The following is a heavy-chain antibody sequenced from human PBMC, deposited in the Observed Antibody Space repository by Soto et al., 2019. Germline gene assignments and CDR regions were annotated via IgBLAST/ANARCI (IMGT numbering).Heavy chain of an antibody. J-gene: IGHJ4*02. CDR3: ARTATLGDVGEMATLDY. D-gene: IGHD3-16*01. CDR2: IIPIFGTA. CDR1: GGTFSSYA. Sequence: QVQLVQSGAEVKKPGSSVKVSCKASGGTFSSYAISWVRQAPGQGLEWMGGIIPIFGTANYAQKFQGRVTITADESTSTAYMELSSLRSEDTAVYYCARTATLGDVGEMATLDYWGQGTLVTVSS. V-gene: IGHV1-69*12.